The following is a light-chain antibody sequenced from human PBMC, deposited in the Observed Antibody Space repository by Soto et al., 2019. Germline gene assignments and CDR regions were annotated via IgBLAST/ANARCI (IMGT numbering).Light chain of an antibody. CDR3: NSYVAGSNV. V-gene: IGLV2-11*01. Sequence: QSVLTQPRSVSGSPGQSVTISCTGTSSDVGGYDYVSWYQQHPGRAPKLLIHDVYMRPSGVPDRFSGSKSGSTASLTVSGLQTEDEADYYCNSYVAGSNVFGTGTKLTVL. CDR2: DVY. J-gene: IGLJ1*01. CDR1: SSDVGGYDY.